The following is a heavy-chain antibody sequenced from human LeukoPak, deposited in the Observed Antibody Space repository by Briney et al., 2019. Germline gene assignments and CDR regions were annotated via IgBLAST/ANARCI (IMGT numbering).Heavy chain of an antibody. V-gene: IGHV3-48*03. CDR2: ISSSSSTI. CDR1: GFTFSSYE. D-gene: IGHD4-17*01. J-gene: IGHJ4*02. Sequence: GGSLRLSCAASGFTFSSYEMNWVRQAPGKGLEWVSFISSSSSTIYYVDSVKGRFTISRDNAKNSLYLQMNSLRAEDTAVYYCARDPPYGDYMYDYWGQGTLVTVSS. CDR3: ARDPPYGDYMYDY.